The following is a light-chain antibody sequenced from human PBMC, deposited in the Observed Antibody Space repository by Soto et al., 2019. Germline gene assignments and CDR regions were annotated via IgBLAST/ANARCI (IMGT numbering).Light chain of an antibody. CDR2: GAS. CDR3: KQYGSSPRT. J-gene: IGKJ1*01. V-gene: IGKV3-20*01. Sequence: DIVLTHCPCTLSLSPGERATLSCRDSQSVSSSYLAWYQQKPGQAPRLLIYGASSRATGIPDRFSGSGSGTDFTLTISRLETEDFAVYSCKQYGSSPRTFGKGTKVDIK. CDR1: QSVSSSY.